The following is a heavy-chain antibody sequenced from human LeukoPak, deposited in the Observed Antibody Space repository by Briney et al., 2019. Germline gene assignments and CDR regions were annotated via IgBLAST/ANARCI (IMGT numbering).Heavy chain of an antibody. Sequence: SETLSLTCTVSGGSIGNFYWNWIRQPAGKRLEWIGRIFTTGSTNYNPSLKSRVTMSVATSKNQLSLRLSSVTAADTAVYYCARARYGSGSYHFMDVWGKGTTVTISS. D-gene: IGHD3-10*01. CDR3: ARARYGSGSYHFMDV. V-gene: IGHV4-4*07. CDR2: IFTTGST. CDR1: GGSIGNFY. J-gene: IGHJ6*03.